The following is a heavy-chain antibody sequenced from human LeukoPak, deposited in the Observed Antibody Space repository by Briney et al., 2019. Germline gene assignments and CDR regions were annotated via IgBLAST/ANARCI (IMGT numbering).Heavy chain of an antibody. CDR2: ISSSSYI. CDR3: AREEILWFGEL. CDR1: GFTFSSYS. V-gene: IGHV3-21*01. J-gene: IGHJ4*02. D-gene: IGHD3-10*01. Sequence: GGSLRLSCAASGFTFSSYSMNWVRQAPGKGLEWVSSISSSSYIYYADSVKGRFTISRDNAKNSLYLQMNSLRAEDTAVYYCAREEILWFGELWGQGTLVTVSS.